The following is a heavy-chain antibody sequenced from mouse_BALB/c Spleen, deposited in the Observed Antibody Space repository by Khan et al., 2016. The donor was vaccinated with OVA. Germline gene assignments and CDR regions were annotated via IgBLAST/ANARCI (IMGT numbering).Heavy chain of an antibody. Sequence: VQLQQSGPGLVKPSQSLSLTCTVTGYSITSDYAWNWIRQFPGNKLEWMGSINYSGSTNYNPSLTSRISITRDTSKNQFFLQLNSWTTEDTATYYCARDGSRYNYAMDYWGQGTAVTVSS. D-gene: IGHD2-3*01. J-gene: IGHJ4*01. CDR1: GYSITSDYA. V-gene: IGHV3-2*02. CDR2: INYSGST. CDR3: ARDGSRYNYAMDY.